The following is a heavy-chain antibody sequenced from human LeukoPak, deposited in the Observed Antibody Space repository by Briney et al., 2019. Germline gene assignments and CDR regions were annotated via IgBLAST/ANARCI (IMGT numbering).Heavy chain of an antibody. CDR1: GFTFSSYG. D-gene: IGHD6-13*01. CDR3: AREGAAGWFDP. J-gene: IGHJ5*02. CDR2: IWYDGSNK. V-gene: IGHV3-33*01. Sequence: GGSLRPSCAASGFTFSSYGMHWVRQAPGKGLEWVAVIWYDGSNKYYADSVKGRFTISRDNSKNTLYLQMNSLRAEDTAVYYCAREGAAGWFDPWGQGTLVTVSS.